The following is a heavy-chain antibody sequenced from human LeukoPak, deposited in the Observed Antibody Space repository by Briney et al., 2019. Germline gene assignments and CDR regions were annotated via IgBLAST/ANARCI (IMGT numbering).Heavy chain of an antibody. CDR1: GYTFTSYD. CDR2: MNPNSGNT. Sequence: APVKVSCKASGYTFTSYDINWVRQATGQGLEWMGWMNPNSGNTGYAQKFQGRVTITRNTSISTAYMELSSLRSEDTAVYYCARVQSGRGSYNFGYWGQGTLVTVSS. V-gene: IGHV1-8*03. CDR3: ARVQSGRGSYNFGY. D-gene: IGHD1-26*01. J-gene: IGHJ4*02.